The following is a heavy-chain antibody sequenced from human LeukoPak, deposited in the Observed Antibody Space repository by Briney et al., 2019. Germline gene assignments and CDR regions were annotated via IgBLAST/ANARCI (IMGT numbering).Heavy chain of an antibody. CDR1: GGSISSYY. D-gene: IGHD3-9*01. CDR3: ARLGIDYDILTGYIPDAFDI. Sequence: SETLSLTCTVSGGSISSYYWSWIRQPPGKGLEWIGYIYYSGSTYYDPSLKSRVMISVDASKNQFSLKLSSVTAADTAVYYCARLGIDYDILTGYIPDAFDIWGQGTMVTVSS. CDR2: IYYSGST. J-gene: IGHJ3*02. V-gene: IGHV4-59*08.